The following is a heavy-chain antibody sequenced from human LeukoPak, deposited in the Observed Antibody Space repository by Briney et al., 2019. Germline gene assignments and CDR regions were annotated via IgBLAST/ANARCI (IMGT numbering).Heavy chain of an antibody. D-gene: IGHD3-10*01. J-gene: IGHJ6*03. Sequence: PSETLSLTCTVSGGSISSYYWSWIRQPPGKGLEWIGYIYYSGSTNYNPSLKSRVTISVDTSKNQFSLKLSSVTAADTAVYYCARVQTARPMVRGVTFRVDRFWAYYYYMDVWGKGTTVTVSS. CDR2: IYYSGST. V-gene: IGHV4-59*12. CDR1: GGSISSYY. CDR3: ARVQTARPMVRGVTFRVDRFWAYYYYMDV.